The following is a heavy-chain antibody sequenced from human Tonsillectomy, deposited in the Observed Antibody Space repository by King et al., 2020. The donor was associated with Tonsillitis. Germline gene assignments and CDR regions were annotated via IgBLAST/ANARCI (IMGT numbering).Heavy chain of an antibody. CDR1: GYTLTELS. CDR3: ATARREIYYDSSGYGDAFDI. V-gene: IGHV1-24*01. J-gene: IGHJ3*02. D-gene: IGHD3-22*01. Sequence: VQLVQSEAEVKKPGASVKVSCKVSGYTLTELSMHWVRQAPGKGLEWMGGFDPEDGETIYAQKFQGRVTMTEDTSTDTAYMELSSLRSEDTAVYYCATARREIYYDSSGYGDAFDIWGQGTMVTVSS. CDR2: FDPEDGET.